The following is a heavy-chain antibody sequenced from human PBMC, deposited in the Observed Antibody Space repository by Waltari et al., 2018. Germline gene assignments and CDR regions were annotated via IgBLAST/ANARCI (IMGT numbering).Heavy chain of an antibody. Sequence: QMQLQESGPGLVKPSETLSLTCAVSGYSISSGYYWGWIRQPPGKGLEWIGSIYHSGSTYYNPSLKSRVTISVDTSKNQFSLKLSSVTAADTAVYYCATPRYSSGSFDYWGQGTLVTVSS. V-gene: IGHV4-38-2*01. CDR2: IYHSGST. CDR3: ATPRYSSGSFDY. CDR1: GYSISSGYY. D-gene: IGHD6-19*01. J-gene: IGHJ4*02.